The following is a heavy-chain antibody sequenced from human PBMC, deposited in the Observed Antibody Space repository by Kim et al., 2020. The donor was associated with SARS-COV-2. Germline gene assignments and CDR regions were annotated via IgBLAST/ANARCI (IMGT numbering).Heavy chain of an antibody. Sequence: SQTLSLTCAISGDSVSSNSAAWNWIRQSPSRGLEWLGRTYYRYKWYNDYAGSVKSRITINPDTSKNQFSLQLNSVTPEDTAVYYCARGLLWFGEFENGMDVWGQGTTVTVSS. D-gene: IGHD3-10*01. CDR1: GDSVSSNSAA. CDR2: TYYRYKWYN. J-gene: IGHJ6*02. CDR3: ARGLLWFGEFENGMDV. V-gene: IGHV6-1*01.